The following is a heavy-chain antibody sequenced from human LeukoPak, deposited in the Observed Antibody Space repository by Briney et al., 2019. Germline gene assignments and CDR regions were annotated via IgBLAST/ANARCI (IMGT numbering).Heavy chain of an antibody. Sequence: GASVKVSCKASGYTFTSYGISWVRQAPVQGLEWMGWISAYNGNTNYAQKLQGRVTMTTDTSTSTAYMELRSLRSDDTAVYYCATRYCTNGVCYSGGDNWFDPWGQGTLVTVSS. CDR3: ATRYCTNGVCYSGGDNWFDP. V-gene: IGHV1-18*01. J-gene: IGHJ5*02. D-gene: IGHD2-8*01. CDR1: GYTFTSYG. CDR2: ISAYNGNT.